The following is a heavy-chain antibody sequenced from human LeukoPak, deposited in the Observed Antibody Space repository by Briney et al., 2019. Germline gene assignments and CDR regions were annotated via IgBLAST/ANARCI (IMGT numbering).Heavy chain of an antibody. CDR3: ARDPAPYYDSSPWGRHSGYYGMDV. Sequence: ASVKVSCKASGGTFSSYAISWVRQAPGQGLEWMGGIIPIFGTANYAQKFQGRVTITADESTSTAYMELSSLRSEDTAVYYCARDPAPYYDSSPWGRHSGYYGMDVWGQGTTVTVS. J-gene: IGHJ6*02. V-gene: IGHV1-69*13. D-gene: IGHD3-22*01. CDR1: GGTFSSYA. CDR2: IIPIFGTA.